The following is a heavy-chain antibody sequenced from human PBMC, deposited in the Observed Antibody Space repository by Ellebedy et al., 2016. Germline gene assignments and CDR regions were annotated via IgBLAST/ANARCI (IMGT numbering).Heavy chain of an antibody. CDR1: GDSVSSNSAA. D-gene: IGHD3-22*01. J-gene: IGHJ4*02. V-gene: IGHV6-1*01. Sequence: LRLSCAISGDSVSSNSAAWNWIRQSPSRGLEWLGRTYYRSKWYNDYAVSVKSRITINPDTSKNQFSLQLNSVTPEDTAVYYCARDSGYFDSRTFDYWGQGTLVTVSS. CDR2: TYYRSKWYN. CDR3: ARDSGYFDSRTFDY.